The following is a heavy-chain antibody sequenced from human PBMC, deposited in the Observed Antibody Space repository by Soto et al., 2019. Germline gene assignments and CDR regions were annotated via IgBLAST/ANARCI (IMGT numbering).Heavy chain of an antibody. CDR1: GYTFTSYA. CDR2: INAGNGNT. V-gene: IGHV1-3*01. CDR3: ARDGIGGSYYGIVWGPIDY. J-gene: IGHJ4*02. D-gene: IGHD1-26*01. Sequence: ASVKVSCKASGYTFTSYAMHWVRQAPGQRLEWMGWINAGNGNTKYSQKFQGRVTITRDTSASTAYMELSSLRSEDTAVYYCARDGIGGSYYGIVWGPIDYWGQGTLVTVSS.